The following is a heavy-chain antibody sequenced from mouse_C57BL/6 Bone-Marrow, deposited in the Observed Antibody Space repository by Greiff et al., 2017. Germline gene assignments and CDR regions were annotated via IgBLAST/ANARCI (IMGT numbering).Heavy chain of an antibody. CDR3: ARLSTASDWYFDV. CDR1: EYEFPSHD. J-gene: IGHJ1*03. D-gene: IGHD1-2*01. CDR2: INSDGGST. V-gene: IGHV5-2*01. Sequence: EVQGVESGGGLVQPGESLKLSCESNEYEFPSHDMSWVRKTPGKRLELVAAINSDGGSTYYPDTMERRFIISRDNTKKTLYLQMSSLRSEDTALYYCARLSTASDWYFDVWGTGTTVTVSS.